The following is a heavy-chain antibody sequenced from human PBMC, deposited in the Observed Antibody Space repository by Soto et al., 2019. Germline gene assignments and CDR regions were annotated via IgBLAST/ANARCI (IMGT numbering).Heavy chain of an antibody. V-gene: IGHV3-23*01. Sequence: SLRLSCAASGFTFSSYAMSWVRQAPGKGLEWVSAISGSGGSTYYADSVKGRFTISRDNSKNTLYLQMNSLRAEDTAVYYCAKDTIVVVPAAPGGRWFDPWGQGTLVTVSS. CDR3: AKDTIVVVPAAPGGRWFDP. CDR2: ISGSGGST. J-gene: IGHJ5*02. D-gene: IGHD2-2*01. CDR1: GFTFSSYA.